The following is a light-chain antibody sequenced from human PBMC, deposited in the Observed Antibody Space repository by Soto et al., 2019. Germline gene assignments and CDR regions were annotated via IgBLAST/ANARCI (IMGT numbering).Light chain of an antibody. CDR1: SSNIGGNS. CDR3: ATWDDSPNGSV. Sequence: VLTQRPSVSAAPGQKVTISFSGSSSNIGGNSVSWYQQLPGTAPKLLIYDDNKRPSGIPDRFSGSKSGTSATLGIRGLQSEDEADYYCATWDDSPNGSVLAPGTKDTVL. CDR2: DDN. J-gene: IGLJ1*01. V-gene: IGLV1-51*01.